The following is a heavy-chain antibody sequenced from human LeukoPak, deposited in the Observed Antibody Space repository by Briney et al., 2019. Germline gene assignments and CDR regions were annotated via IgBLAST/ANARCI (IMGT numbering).Heavy chain of an antibody. Sequence: GRSLRLSCAASGITFDDYAMHWVRQAPGKGLEWVSGISWNSYDIGYADFVKGRFTISRDNAKSSLYLQMNSLTPEDTALYYCAKDMTYDRNGYPDFWGQGTLVTVSS. CDR3: AKDMTYDRNGYPDF. J-gene: IGHJ4*02. V-gene: IGHV3-9*01. D-gene: IGHD3-22*01. CDR1: GITFDDYA. CDR2: ISWNSYDI.